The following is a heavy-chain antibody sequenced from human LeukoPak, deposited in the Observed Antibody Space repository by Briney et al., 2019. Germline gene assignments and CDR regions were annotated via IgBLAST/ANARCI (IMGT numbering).Heavy chain of an antibody. J-gene: IGHJ3*02. CDR2: IYTSGST. Sequence: SETLSLTCTVSGGSISSYYWSWIRQPAGKGLEWIGRIYTSGSTNYNPSLKSRVTMSVDTSENQFSLKLSSVTAADTAVYYCARDLRDSYGDTDAFDIWGQGTMVTVSS. V-gene: IGHV4-4*07. D-gene: IGHD5-18*01. CDR3: ARDLRDSYGDTDAFDI. CDR1: GGSISSYY.